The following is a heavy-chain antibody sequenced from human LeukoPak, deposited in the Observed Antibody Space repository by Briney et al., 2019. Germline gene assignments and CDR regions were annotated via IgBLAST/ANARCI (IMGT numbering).Heavy chain of an antibody. CDR1: GYTLTELS. CDR3: ATVHGIAADGLYAFDI. V-gene: IGHV1-24*01. Sequence: ASVKVSCKVSGYTLTELSMHWVRQAPGKGLEWMGGFDPEDGETIYAQKFQGRVTMTEDTSTDTAYMELSSLRSEDTAVYYCATVHGIAADGLYAFDIWGQGTMVTVSS. J-gene: IGHJ3*02. CDR2: FDPEDGET. D-gene: IGHD6-13*01.